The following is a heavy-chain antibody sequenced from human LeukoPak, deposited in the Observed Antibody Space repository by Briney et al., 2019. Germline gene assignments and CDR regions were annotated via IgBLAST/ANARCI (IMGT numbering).Heavy chain of an antibody. D-gene: IGHD1-14*01. CDR2: IYYSGST. Sequence: SETLSLTCTVSGGSISSGDYYWSWIRQPPGKGLEWIAYIYYSGSTYYNPSLKSRVTISVYTSKNQFSLKLSSVTAADTAVYYCARVNTGGYSELYYFDYWGQGTLVTVSS. J-gene: IGHJ4*02. CDR3: ARVNTGGYSELYYFDY. CDR1: GGSISSGDYY. V-gene: IGHV4-30-4*01.